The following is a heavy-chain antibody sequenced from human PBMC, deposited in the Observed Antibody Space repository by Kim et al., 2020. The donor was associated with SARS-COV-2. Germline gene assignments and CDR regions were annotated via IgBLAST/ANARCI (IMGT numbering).Heavy chain of an antibody. V-gene: IGHV3-48*03. CDR3: ARGVYYGSGSYYPPAFDI. D-gene: IGHD3-10*01. J-gene: IGHJ3*02. Sequence: KGRFTISRDNAKNSLYLQMNSLRAEDTAVYYCARGVYYGSGSYYPPAFDIWGQETMVTVSS.